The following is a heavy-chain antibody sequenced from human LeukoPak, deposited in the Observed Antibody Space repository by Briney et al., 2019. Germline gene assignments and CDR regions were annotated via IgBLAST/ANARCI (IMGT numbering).Heavy chain of an antibody. V-gene: IGHV1-8*01. CDR2: MNPNSGNT. J-gene: IGHJ6*02. CDR1: GYTFTSYD. Sequence: GASVKVSCKASGYTFTSYDINWVRQATGQGLEWMGWMNPNSGNTGYAQKFQGRVTMTRNTSISTAYMELSSLRSEDTAVYYCARGPPLPNPYYYYGMDVWGQGTTVTVSS. D-gene: IGHD2-15*01. CDR3: ARGPPLPNPYYYYGMDV.